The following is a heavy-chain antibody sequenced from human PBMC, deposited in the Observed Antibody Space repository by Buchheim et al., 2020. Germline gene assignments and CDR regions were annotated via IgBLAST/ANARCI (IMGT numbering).Heavy chain of an antibody. D-gene: IGHD3-22*01. V-gene: IGHV4-34*01. CDR3: ARDSPSGCNWFDP. Sequence: QVQLQQWGAGLLKPSETLSLTCAVYGGSFSGYYWSWIRQPPGKGLEWIGEINHSGSTHYNPSLKSRVTISVDTSKNQSSLKLSSVTAADTAVYYCARDSPSGCNWFDPWGQGTL. CDR2: INHSGST. J-gene: IGHJ5*02. CDR1: GGSFSGYY.